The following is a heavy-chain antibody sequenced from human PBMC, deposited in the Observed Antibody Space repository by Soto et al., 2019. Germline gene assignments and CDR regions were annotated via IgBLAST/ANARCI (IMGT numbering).Heavy chain of an antibody. CDR1: GSTFTSYG. J-gene: IGHJ4*02. CDR3: ARSEVVVPAANFDY. CDR2: ISAYNGNT. D-gene: IGHD2-2*01. Sequence: ASAKVSCKASGSTFTSYGIIWVRQAPGQGLEWMGWISAYNGNTNYAQKLQGRVTMTTDTSTSTAYMELRSLRSDDTAVYYCARSEVVVPAANFDYWGQGTLVTVSS. V-gene: IGHV1-18*01.